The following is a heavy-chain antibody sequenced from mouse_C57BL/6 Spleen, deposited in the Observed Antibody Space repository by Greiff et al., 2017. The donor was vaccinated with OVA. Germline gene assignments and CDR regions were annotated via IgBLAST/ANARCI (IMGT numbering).Heavy chain of an antibody. CDR2: IYPRSANT. CDR3: ARGGLNYSNVWFAY. J-gene: IGHJ3*01. V-gene: IGHV1-81*01. CDR1: GYTFTSYG. Sequence: VQLQQSGAELARPGASVKLSCKASGYTFTSYGISWVKQRTGQGLEWIGEIYPRSANTYYNEKFKGKATLTADKSSSTAYMELRSLTSEDSAVYFCARGGLNYSNVWFAYWGQGTLVTVSA. D-gene: IGHD2-5*01.